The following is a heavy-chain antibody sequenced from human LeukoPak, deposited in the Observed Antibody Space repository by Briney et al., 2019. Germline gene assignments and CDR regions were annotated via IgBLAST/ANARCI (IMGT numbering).Heavy chain of an antibody. CDR2: ISTSGST. CDR1: GGSISSYY. J-gene: IGHJ4*02. D-gene: IGHD1-26*01. Sequence: SETLSLTCTVSGGSISSYYWSWIRQPAGKGLEWIGRISTSGSTNYNPSLKSRVTMSVDTSKNQVSLKLSSVTAADTAVYYCARVVGAPGMRGGRPYYFDYWGQGTLVTVSS. V-gene: IGHV4-4*07. CDR3: ARVVGAPGMRGGRPYYFDY.